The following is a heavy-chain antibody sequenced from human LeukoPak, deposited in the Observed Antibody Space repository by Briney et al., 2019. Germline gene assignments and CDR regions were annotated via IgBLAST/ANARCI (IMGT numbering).Heavy chain of an antibody. CDR1: GFTFSSYW. CDR3: ARDRWFGELSSNFDY. J-gene: IGHJ4*02. D-gene: IGHD3-10*01. Sequence: GGSLRLSCAASGFTFSSYWMSWVRQAPGKGLEWVANIKQDGSEKYYVDSVKGRFTISRDNAKNSLYLQMNSLRAEDTAVYYCARDRWFGELSSNFDYWGQGTLVTVSS. CDR2: IKQDGSEK. V-gene: IGHV3-7*01.